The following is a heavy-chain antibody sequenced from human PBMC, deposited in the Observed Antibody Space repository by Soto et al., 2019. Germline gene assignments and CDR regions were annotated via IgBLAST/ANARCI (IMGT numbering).Heavy chain of an antibody. CDR2: IIPILGIA. CDR3: AIAYDSSGYYYVY. Sequence: QVPLVQSGAEVKKPGSSVKVSFKASGGTFSSYTISWVRQAPGQGLEWMGRIIPILGIANYAQKFQGRVTITADKSTSTAYMELSSLRSEDTAVYYCAIAYDSSGYYYVYWGQGTLVTVSS. J-gene: IGHJ4*02. CDR1: GGTFSSYT. D-gene: IGHD3-22*01. V-gene: IGHV1-69*02.